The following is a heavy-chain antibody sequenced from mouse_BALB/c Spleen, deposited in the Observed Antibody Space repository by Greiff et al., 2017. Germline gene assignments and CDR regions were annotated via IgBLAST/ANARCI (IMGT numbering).Heavy chain of an antibody. J-gene: IGHJ3*01. CDR2: IYPGDGDT. V-gene: IGHV1-87*01. Sequence: VQLQQSGAELARPGASVKLSCKASGYTFTSYWMQWVKQRPGQGLEWIGAIYPGDGDTRYNQKFKGKATLTVDESSSTAYMQLSSLTSEDSAVYYCARIDDYDWFAYWGQGTLVTVSA. CDR3: ARIDDYDWFAY. D-gene: IGHD2-4*01. CDR1: GYTFTSYW.